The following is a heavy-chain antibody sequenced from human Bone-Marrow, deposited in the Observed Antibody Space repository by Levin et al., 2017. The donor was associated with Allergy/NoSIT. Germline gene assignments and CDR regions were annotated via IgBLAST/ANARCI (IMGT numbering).Heavy chain of an antibody. CDR1: GGSISSGDYY. CDR2: IYYSGST. V-gene: IGHV4-30-4*01. CDR3: ASDSGITREGDYYGLDV. J-gene: IGHJ6*02. D-gene: IGHD1-14*01. Sequence: PSETLSLTCTVSGGSISSGDYYWSWIRQPPGTGLEWIGYIYYSGSTHYNSSLKSRVIMSVDTSNNQFSLTLTSVTAADTAVYYCASDSGITREGDYYGLDVWGQGTTVSVSS.